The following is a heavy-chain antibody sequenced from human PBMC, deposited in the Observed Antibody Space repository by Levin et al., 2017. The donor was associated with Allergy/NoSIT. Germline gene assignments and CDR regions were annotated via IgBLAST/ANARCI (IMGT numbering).Heavy chain of an antibody. CDR3: AKEMTRVIPVFDY. CDR1: LIIFINYS. J-gene: IGHJ4*02. CDR2: ITYSFLT. Sequence: SFSSSLIIFINYSILFFLHSPFNFLDFSSSITYSFLTSYADSVKGRFTVSRDNSKNTLYLQMNSLRADDTAVYYCAKEMTRVIPVFDYWGQGTLVTVSS. D-gene: IGHD2-2*01. V-gene: IGHV3-23*01.